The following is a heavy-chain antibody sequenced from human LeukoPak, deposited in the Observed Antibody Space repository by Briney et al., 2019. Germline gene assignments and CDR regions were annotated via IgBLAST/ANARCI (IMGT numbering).Heavy chain of an antibody. CDR1: GGSISSSSYY. CDR2: IYYSGST. V-gene: IGHV4-39*01. J-gene: IGHJ5*02. CDR3: ARHAGSSSYGGDWFDP. D-gene: IGHD6-6*01. Sequence: PSETLSLTCTVSGGSISSSSYYWGWIRQPPGKGLEWIGSIYYSGSTYYNPSLKSRVTISVDTSKNQFSLKLSSVTAADTAVYYCARHAGSSSYGGDWFDPWGQGTLVTVSS.